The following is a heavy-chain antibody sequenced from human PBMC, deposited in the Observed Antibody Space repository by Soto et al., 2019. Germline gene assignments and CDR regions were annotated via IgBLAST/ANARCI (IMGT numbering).Heavy chain of an antibody. V-gene: IGHV1-18*01. CDR1: GYRFETYA. D-gene: IGHD3-3*01. CDR3: ARGHGVIIGAMDV. J-gene: IGHJ6*02. CDR2: TSSYNTDT. Sequence: QVQLVQSGGEVKKPGASVKVSCKSSGYRFETYAMNWVRQAPGQGLEWMGWTSSYNTDTFYADKFQDRVSMTTDTSTGTAYMELRSLSSDDTAVYSCARGHGVIIGAMDVWGQGTAVTVSS.